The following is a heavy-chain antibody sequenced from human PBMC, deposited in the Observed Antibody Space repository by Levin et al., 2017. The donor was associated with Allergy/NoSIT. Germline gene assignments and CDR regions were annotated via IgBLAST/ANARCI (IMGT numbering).Heavy chain of an antibody. CDR1: GFTFDDYA. V-gene: IGHV3-9*01. CDR2: LTWNSGSL. Sequence: PGGSLRLSCVASGFTFDDYAMHWVRQGPGKGLEWVSGLTWNSGSLGYADSVKGRFVISRDNAKNSLYLQMNNLRPEDTALYYCAKDVKGGYYGSGTFDMGGQGTLVTVSS. D-gene: IGHD3-22*01. CDR3: AKDVKGGYYGSGTFDM. J-gene: IGHJ3*02.